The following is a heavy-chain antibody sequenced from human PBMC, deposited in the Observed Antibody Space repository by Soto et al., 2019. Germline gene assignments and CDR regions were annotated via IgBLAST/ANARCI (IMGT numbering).Heavy chain of an antibody. CDR2: IYYSGTT. D-gene: IGHD3-22*01. CDR1: GGSISSSNYY. V-gene: IGHV4-39*01. Sequence: QLQLQESGPGLVKPSETLSLTCSVSGGSISSSNYYWGWIRQPPGKGLEWIGNIYYSGTTYYNPSLKSRVTISVDMSKNQFSLKLSSVTAADTAMYYCARCYYDSSGFDSWGQGTLVTVSS. CDR3: ARCYYDSSGFDS. J-gene: IGHJ4*02.